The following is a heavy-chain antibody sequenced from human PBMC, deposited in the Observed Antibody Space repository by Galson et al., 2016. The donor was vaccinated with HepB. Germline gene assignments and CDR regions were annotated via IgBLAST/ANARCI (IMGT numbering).Heavy chain of an antibody. D-gene: IGHD6-19*01. CDR2: IKQDGREK. CDR1: GFTFSNFW. J-gene: IGHJ4*02. CDR3: GRAQWTPARRAAYFDY. Sequence: SLRLSCAASGFTFSNFWMNWVRQAPGKGLERVANIKQDGREKYFADSVKGRFTISRDNARNSLFLQMDSRRPDDTAVYYCGRAQWTPARRAAYFDYWGQGILVTVSS. V-gene: IGHV3-7*04.